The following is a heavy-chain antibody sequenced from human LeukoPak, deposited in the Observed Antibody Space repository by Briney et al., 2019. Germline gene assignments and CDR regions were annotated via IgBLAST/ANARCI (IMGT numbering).Heavy chain of an antibody. J-gene: IGHJ4*02. CDR1: GFTFSNAW. CDR2: IKSKTDGGTT. CDR3: TTDGAYSGYDPAGYFDY. Sequence: GGSLRLSCAASGFTFSNAWMSWVRQAPGKGLEWVGRIKSKTDGGTTDYAAPVKGRFSISRDDSKNTLYLQMNSLKTEDTAVYYCTTDGAYSGYDPAGYFDYWGQGTLVTVSS. D-gene: IGHD5-12*01. V-gene: IGHV3-15*01.